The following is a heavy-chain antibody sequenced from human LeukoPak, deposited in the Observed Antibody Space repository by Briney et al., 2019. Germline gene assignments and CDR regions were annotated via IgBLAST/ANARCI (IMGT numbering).Heavy chain of an antibody. CDR3: ARERGAMVRGVILSDN. CDR1: GCSFTTYG. D-gene: IGHD3-10*01. J-gene: IGHJ4*02. V-gene: IGHV1-18*01. CDR2: ISAYNGNT. Sequence: ASVKVSCKASGCSFTTYGINWVRQAPGQGLEWMAWISAYNGNTNYAQNSQGRVTLTTDTLTTTAYMELRSLRSDDTAVYYCARERGAMVRGVILSDNWGQGTLVTVSS.